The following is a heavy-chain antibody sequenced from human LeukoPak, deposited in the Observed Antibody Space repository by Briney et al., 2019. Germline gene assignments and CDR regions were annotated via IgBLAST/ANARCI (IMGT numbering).Heavy chain of an antibody. D-gene: IGHD6-13*01. CDR2: INHSGST. V-gene: IGHV4-34*01. J-gene: IGHJ5*02. Sequence: SETLSLTCAVYGGSFSGYYWSWIRQPPGKGLEWIGEINHSGSTNYNPPLKSRVTISVDTSKNQFSLKLSSVTAADTAVYYCARGRGYSTIWGPGNWFDPWGQGTQVTVSS. CDR1: GGSFSGYY. CDR3: ARGRGYSTIWGPGNWFDP.